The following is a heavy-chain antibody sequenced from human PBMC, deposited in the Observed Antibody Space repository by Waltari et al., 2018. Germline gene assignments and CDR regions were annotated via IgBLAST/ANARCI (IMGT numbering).Heavy chain of an antibody. CDR3: ARRAAYSSSVNWFDP. CDR1: GYTFTSYG. V-gene: IGHV1-18*01. Sequence: QVQLVQSGAEVKKPGASVKVSCTASGYTFTSYGNSWVRQAPGQGLEWMGWISAYNGNTNYAQKLQGRVTMTTDTSTSTAYMELRSLRSDDTAVYYCARRAAYSSSVNWFDPWGQGTLVTVSS. D-gene: IGHD6-6*01. J-gene: IGHJ5*02. CDR2: ISAYNGNT.